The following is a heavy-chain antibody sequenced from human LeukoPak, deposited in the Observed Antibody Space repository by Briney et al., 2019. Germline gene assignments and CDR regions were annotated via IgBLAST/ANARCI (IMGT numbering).Heavy chain of an antibody. CDR2: IYPGDSDT. Sequence: GESLKISCKGSGYSFTSHWIGWVRQMPGKGLEWMGIIYPGDSDTRYSPSFQGQVTISADKSISTAYLQWSSLKASDTAMYFCARAYYYDSSRYPSAEYFHFWGQGTLVTVSS. D-gene: IGHD3-22*01. CDR1: GYSFTSHW. J-gene: IGHJ1*01. V-gene: IGHV5-51*01. CDR3: ARAYYYDSSRYPSAEYFHF.